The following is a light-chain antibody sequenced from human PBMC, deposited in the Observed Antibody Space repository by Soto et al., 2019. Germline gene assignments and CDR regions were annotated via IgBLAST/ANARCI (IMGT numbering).Light chain of an antibody. CDR2: EGS. Sequence: QSALTQPASVSGSPGQSITISCTGTSSDVGSYNLVSWYQQHPGKAPKLMIYEGSKRPSGVSNRFSGSKSGNTASLTISGLQAEDEAEYYCCSYAGRVFGGGTQLTVL. CDR1: SSDVGSYNL. V-gene: IGLV2-23*01. CDR3: CSYAGRV. J-gene: IGLJ7*01.